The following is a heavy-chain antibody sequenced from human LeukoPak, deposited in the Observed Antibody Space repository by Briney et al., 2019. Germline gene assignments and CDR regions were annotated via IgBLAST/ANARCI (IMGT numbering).Heavy chain of an antibody. CDR3: ARDGAVVITSYYFDY. CDR1: GGSISSYY. Sequence: SETLSLTCTVSGGSISSYYWSWIRQPPGKGLEWIGYIYYSGSTNYNPSLKSRVTISVDTSKNQFSLKLSSVTAADTAVYYCARDGAVVITSYYFDYWGQGTLVTVSS. V-gene: IGHV4-59*01. J-gene: IGHJ4*02. D-gene: IGHD3-22*01. CDR2: IYYSGST.